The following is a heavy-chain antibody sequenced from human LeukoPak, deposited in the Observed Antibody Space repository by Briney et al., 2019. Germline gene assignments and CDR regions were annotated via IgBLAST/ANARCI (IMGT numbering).Heavy chain of an antibody. V-gene: IGHV1-8*02. J-gene: IGHJ4*02. CDR2: IIPIFGTA. Sequence: ASVKVSCKASGYTFTSYGISWVRQAPGQGLEWMGGIIPIFGTANYAQKFQGRVTMTRNTSISTAYMELSSLRSEDTAVYYCARGLPTPDSTLSDYWGQGTLVTVSS. CDR3: ARGLPTPDSTLSDY. D-gene: IGHD3-16*01. CDR1: GYTFTSYG.